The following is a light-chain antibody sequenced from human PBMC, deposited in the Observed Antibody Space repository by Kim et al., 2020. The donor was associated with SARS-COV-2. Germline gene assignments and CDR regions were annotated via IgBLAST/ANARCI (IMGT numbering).Light chain of an antibody. CDR3: QAWDSSNAV. J-gene: IGLJ3*02. Sequence: SYELTQPPSVSVSPGQTASITCSGDKLGDKYACWYQQKPGQSPVLVIYQDTKRPSGIPERFSGSNSGNTATLTISGTQAMDEADYCCQAWDSSNAVFGGGTQLTVL. CDR2: QDT. CDR1: KLGDKY. V-gene: IGLV3-1*01.